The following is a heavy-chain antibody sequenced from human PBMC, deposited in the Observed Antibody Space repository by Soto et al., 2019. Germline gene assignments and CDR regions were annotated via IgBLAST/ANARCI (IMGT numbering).Heavy chain of an antibody. V-gene: IGHV4-59*01. D-gene: IGHD6-13*01. CDR3: ARGIAAAGTEWFDP. CDR2: IYYSGST. J-gene: IGHJ5*02. Sequence: QVQLQESGPGLVKPSETLSLTCTVSGGSISSYYWSWIRQPPGKGLEWIGYIYYSGSTNYNPSLKSRVTISVDTSKNQFSLKLSSVTAADTAVYYCARGIAAAGTEWFDPWGQGTLVTVSS. CDR1: GGSISSYY.